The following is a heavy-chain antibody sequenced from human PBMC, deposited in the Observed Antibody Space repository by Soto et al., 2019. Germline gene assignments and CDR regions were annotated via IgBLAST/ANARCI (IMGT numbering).Heavy chain of an antibody. D-gene: IGHD3-3*01. V-gene: IGHV4-31*03. CDR1: GGSISSGGYY. Sequence: SETLSLTCTVSGGSISSGGYYWSWIRQHPGKGLEWFVYIYYCVSTYYNPSLKSRVTISVDTSKNQFSLLLSSVTAADTAVYYCARARGLGITIFGVEAPYYFDYWGQGTLVTVSS. J-gene: IGHJ4*02. CDR2: IYYCVST. CDR3: ARARGLGITIFGVEAPYYFDY.